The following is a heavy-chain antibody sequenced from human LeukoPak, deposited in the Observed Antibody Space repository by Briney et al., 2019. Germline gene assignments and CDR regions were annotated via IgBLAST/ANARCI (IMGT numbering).Heavy chain of an antibody. J-gene: IGHJ5*02. D-gene: IGHD6-13*01. V-gene: IGHV1-69*05. Sequence: SVKVSCKASGGTFSSYAISWVRQAPGQGLEWMGGIIPTFGTANYAQKFQGRVTITTDESTSTAYMELSSLRSEDTAVYYCARVFSNIAAAGPPLNWFDPWGQGTLVTVSS. CDR2: IIPTFGTA. CDR3: ARVFSNIAAAGPPLNWFDP. CDR1: GGTFSSYA.